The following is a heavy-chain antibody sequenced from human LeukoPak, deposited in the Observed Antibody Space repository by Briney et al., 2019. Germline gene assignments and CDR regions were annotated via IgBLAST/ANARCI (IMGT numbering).Heavy chain of an antibody. J-gene: IGHJ5*02. V-gene: IGHV1-18*01. CDR1: GYTFTSYG. CDR2: ISAYNGNT. Sequence: ASVKVSCKASGYTFTSYGISWVRQAPGQGLEWMGWISAYNGNTNYAQKLQGRGTMTTDISTSTAYMELRSLRSADTAVYYCARERGVAAAGTGWFDPWGQGTLVTVSS. CDR3: ARERGVAAAGTGWFDP. D-gene: IGHD6-13*01.